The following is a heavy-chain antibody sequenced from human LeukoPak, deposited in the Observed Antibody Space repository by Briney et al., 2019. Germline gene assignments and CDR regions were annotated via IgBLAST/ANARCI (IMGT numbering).Heavy chain of an antibody. J-gene: IGHJ5*02. D-gene: IGHD2-2*01. Sequence: SETLSLTCTVSGGSISSGGYYWSWIRQHPGKGLEWTGYIYYSGSTYYNPCLKSRVTISVDTSKNQFSLKLSSVTAADTAVYDCARGGGYCSSTSCYFRWFDPWGQGTLVTVSS. V-gene: IGHV4-31*03. CDR1: GGSISSGGYY. CDR2: IYYSGST. CDR3: ARGGGYCSSTSCYFRWFDP.